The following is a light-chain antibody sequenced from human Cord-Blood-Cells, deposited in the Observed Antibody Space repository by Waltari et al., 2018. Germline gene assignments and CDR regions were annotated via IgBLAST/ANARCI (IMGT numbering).Light chain of an antibody. Sequence: QSALNQPASVSGSPGQSITLSCTGTSSDGGSYNLVSWYQQHPGKAPKLTIYGVSKLPSGVSNRFSGSKSGNTASLTISGLKAEDEADYYCCSYAGSSTYVFGTGTKVTVL. CDR3: CSYAGSSTYV. CDR1: SSDGGSYNL. CDR2: GVS. V-gene: IGLV2-23*02. J-gene: IGLJ1*01.